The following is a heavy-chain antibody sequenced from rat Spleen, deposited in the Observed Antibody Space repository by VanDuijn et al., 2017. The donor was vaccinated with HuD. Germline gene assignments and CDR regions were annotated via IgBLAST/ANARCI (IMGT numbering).Heavy chain of an antibody. CDR1: GFTFSNYW. CDR3: ATAGTRVSRFAY. V-gene: IGHV5-19*01. CDR2: ISVSGGSS. J-gene: IGHJ3*01. D-gene: IGHD1-4*01. Sequence: EVQLVESGGGLVQPGRSLKLSCVASGFTFSNYWMSWIRQAPGKGLEWVASISVSGGSSHYRDSVKGRFTLSRDNAKSTLYLQMDGLRSEDTATYYCATAGTRVSRFAYWGQGTLVTVSS.